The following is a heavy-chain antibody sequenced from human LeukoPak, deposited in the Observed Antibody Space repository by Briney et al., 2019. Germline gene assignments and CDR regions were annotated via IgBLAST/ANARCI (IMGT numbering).Heavy chain of an antibody. Sequence: GGSLRLSCAASGFTFSSYAMSWVRQAPGKGLGWVSAISGSGGSTYYADSVKGRFTISRDNSKNTLYLQMNSLRAEDTAVYYCAKESNYYDSSGYYYSLFDYWGQGTLVTVSS. CDR2: ISGSGGST. D-gene: IGHD3-22*01. V-gene: IGHV3-23*01. CDR3: AKESNYYDSSGYYYSLFDY. J-gene: IGHJ4*02. CDR1: GFTFSSYA.